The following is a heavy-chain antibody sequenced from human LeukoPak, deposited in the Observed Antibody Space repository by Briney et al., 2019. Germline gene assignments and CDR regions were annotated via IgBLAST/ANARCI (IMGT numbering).Heavy chain of an antibody. D-gene: IGHD3-3*01. CDR2: ISWNSGSI. CDR1: GFTFDDYA. V-gene: IGHV3-9*01. CDR3: AKTYYDFWSGYRD. Sequence: PGGSLRLSCAASGFTFDDYAMHWVRQAPGKGLEWVSGISWNSGSIGYADSVKGRFTISRDNAKNSLYLQMNSLRAEDTAVYYCAKTYYDFWSGYRDWGQGTLVTVSS. J-gene: IGHJ4*02.